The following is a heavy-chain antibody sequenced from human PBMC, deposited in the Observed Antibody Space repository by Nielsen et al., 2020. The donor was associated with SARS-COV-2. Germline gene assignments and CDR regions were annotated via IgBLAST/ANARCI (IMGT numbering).Heavy chain of an antibody. CDR1: GGTFSSYA. V-gene: IGHV1-69*06. Sequence: SVKVSCKASGGTFSSYAISWVRQAPGQGLEWMGGIIPIFGTANYAQKFQGRVTITADKSTSTAYMELGSLRSEDTAVYYCASGMVSTRFDPWGQGTLVTVSS. CDR3: ASGMVSTRFDP. D-gene: IGHD1-14*01. J-gene: IGHJ5*02. CDR2: IIPIFGTA.